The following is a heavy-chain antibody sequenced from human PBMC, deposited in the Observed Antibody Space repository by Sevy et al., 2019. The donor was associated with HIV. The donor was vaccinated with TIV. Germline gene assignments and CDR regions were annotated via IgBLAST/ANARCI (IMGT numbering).Heavy chain of an antibody. V-gene: IGHV3-74*01. D-gene: IGHD6-6*01. J-gene: IGHJ4*02. Sequence: GGSLRLSCAASGFTFSNYYMNWVRQGPGKGLVWVARLNGDGSDINYADSVRVRFTISRDNTKITLYLQMSSLRGEDTAVYYCFVRIRDSSEIDYWGQGTLVTVSS. CDR3: FVRIRDSSEIDY. CDR2: LNGDGSDI. CDR1: GFTFSNYY.